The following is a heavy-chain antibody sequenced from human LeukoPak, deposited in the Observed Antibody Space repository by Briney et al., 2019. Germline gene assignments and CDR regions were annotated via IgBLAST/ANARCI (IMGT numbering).Heavy chain of an antibody. D-gene: IGHD3-10*01. CDR1: GFTFSSYA. CDR2: ISYDGSNK. J-gene: IGHJ4*02. V-gene: IGHV3-30-3*01. Sequence: GGSLRLSCAASGFTFSSYAMHWVRQAPGKGLEWVAVISYDGSNKYYADSVKGRFTISRDNSKNTLYLQMNSLRAEDTAVYYCARGLSITMVRDYFDYWGQGTLVTVSS. CDR3: ARGLSITMVRDYFDY.